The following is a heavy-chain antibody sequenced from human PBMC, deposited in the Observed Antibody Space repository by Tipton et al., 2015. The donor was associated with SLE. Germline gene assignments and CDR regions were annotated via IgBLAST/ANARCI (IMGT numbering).Heavy chain of an antibody. CDR2: IYDSGGS. D-gene: IGHD3-10*01. Sequence: TLFLTCTVSGGSISSYYWSWIRQPPGRGLEWIGYIYDSGGSNYSPSLKSRVTMSIDTSKNQFSLKLSSVTAADTAVYYCARRGLSRGWFDPWGQGTLVTVSS. J-gene: IGHJ5*02. CDR1: GGSISSYY. V-gene: IGHV4-59*12. CDR3: ARRGLSRGWFDP.